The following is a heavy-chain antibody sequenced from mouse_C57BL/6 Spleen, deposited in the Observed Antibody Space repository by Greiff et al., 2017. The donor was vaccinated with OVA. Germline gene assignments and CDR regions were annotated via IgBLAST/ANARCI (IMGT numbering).Heavy chain of an antibody. V-gene: IGHV2-2*01. CDR1: GFSLTSYG. CDR2: IWSGGST. J-gene: IGHJ4*01. Sequence: QVQLKESGPGLVQPSQSLSITCTVSGFSLTSYGVHWVRQSPGKGLEWLGVIWSGGSTDYNAALISRLSISKDNSKGQVFFKMNSLQADDTAIYYCARMGDAMGYWGQGTSVTVSS. CDR3: ARMGDAMGY.